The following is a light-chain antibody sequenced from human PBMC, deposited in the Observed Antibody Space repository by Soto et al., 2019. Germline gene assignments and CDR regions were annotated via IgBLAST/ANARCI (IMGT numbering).Light chain of an antibody. CDR3: QQYDDWPET. CDR2: DAS. Sequence: EKVMTQSPATLSVSPGERATLSCRASQSVSSNLAWYQQKPGQAPRLLIYDASTRATGIPATFSGSGSGTEFTLPISSLQSEDLAVYYCQQYDDWPETFGQGTKVDIK. J-gene: IGKJ1*01. CDR1: QSVSSN. V-gene: IGKV3-15*01.